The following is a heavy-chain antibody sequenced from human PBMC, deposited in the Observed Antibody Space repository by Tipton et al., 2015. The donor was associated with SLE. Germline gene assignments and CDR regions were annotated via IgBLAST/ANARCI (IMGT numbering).Heavy chain of an antibody. V-gene: IGHV4-59*01. Sequence: TLSLTCTVSGGSINNYYWTWIRQPPGKGLEWIGYIYNSGSTNNNPSLKSRVSISVDTSKNQFSLKLNSVTAADTAVYYCARGEWELYFDYWGQGTLVTVSS. D-gene: IGHD1-26*01. CDR3: ARGEWELYFDY. CDR2: IYNSGST. CDR1: GGSINNYY. J-gene: IGHJ4*02.